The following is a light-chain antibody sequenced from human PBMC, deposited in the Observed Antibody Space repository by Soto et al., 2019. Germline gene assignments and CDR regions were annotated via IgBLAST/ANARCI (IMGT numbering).Light chain of an antibody. CDR3: QQYGNLLWT. CDR1: QSVSTNY. J-gene: IGKJ1*01. V-gene: IGKV3-20*01. CDR2: GAS. Sequence: EVVLTQSPGTLSLSPGERATLSCRASQSVSTNYLAWYQQKPGQAPRLLIYGASIGATGIPDRFSGSGSGTDFTLTISRLESEDFAVYYCQQYGNLLWTFGQGTKVEIK.